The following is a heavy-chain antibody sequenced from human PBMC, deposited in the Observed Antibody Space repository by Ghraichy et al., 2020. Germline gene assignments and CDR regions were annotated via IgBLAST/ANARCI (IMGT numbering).Heavy chain of an antibody. CDR1: GGSINSGGYY. CDR2: IYYSGST. J-gene: IGHJ4*02. V-gene: IGHV4-31*03. Sequence: SETLSLTCTVSGGSINSGGYYWSWIRQHPGKGLEWIGYIYYSGSTYYNPSLKSRVTMSVDTSKNQFSLKLSSVTAADTAVYYCAREASPSYYGSGSYNSNYFDYWGQGTLVTVSS. D-gene: IGHD3-10*01. CDR3: AREASPSYYGSGSYNSNYFDY.